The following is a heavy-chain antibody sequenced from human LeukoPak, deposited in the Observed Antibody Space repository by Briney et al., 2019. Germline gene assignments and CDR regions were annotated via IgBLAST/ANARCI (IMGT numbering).Heavy chain of an antibody. V-gene: IGHV1-69*05. CDR1: GGTFSSYA. Sequence: ASVKVSCKASGGTFSSYAISWVRQAPRQGLEWMGRIIPIFGTANYAQKFQGRVTITTDESTSTAYMELSSLRSEDTAVYYCARDTYVLLWFGELSSAFDIWGQGTMVTVSS. D-gene: IGHD3-10*01. CDR2: IIPIFGTA. CDR3: ARDTYVLLWFGELSSAFDI. J-gene: IGHJ3*02.